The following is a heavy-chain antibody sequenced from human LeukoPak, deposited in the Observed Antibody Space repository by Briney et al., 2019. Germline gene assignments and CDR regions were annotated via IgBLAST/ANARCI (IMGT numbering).Heavy chain of an antibody. CDR2: ITSTSSYM. CDR3: ARAVSTYGLDS. J-gene: IGHJ4*02. CDR1: GFTFSTFG. D-gene: IGHD3-10*01. Sequence: PGGSLRLSCAASGFTFSTFGMNWVRQAPGKGLECVSSITSTSSYMYYADSVKGRFTISRDDAKNSLYLQMNSLRAEDTAVYYCARAVSTYGLDSWGQGTLVTVSS. V-gene: IGHV3-21*01.